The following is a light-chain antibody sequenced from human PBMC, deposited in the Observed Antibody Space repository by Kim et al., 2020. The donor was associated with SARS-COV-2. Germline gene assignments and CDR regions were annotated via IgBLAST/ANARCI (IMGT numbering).Light chain of an antibody. CDR1: QNVYTW. Sequence: ASGGERGTITRGASQNVYTWLAWYQQKPGTAPKLLIYKSSGLQSGVPSRFRGSGSGTDFTLTITSLQPDDFASYYCQQYNTYPWAFGQGTKVDIK. CDR3: QQYNTYPWA. V-gene: IGKV1-5*03. J-gene: IGKJ1*01. CDR2: KSS.